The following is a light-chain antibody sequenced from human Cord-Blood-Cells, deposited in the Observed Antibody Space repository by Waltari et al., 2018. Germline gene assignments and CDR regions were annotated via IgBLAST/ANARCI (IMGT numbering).Light chain of an antibody. Sequence: EFVLTPYPATLSLSPGESATRSCRASQSVTSYLAWYQQKPGQAPRLLIYDGSNRATGIPARFSVSGPGTDFTLTISSREPEDFAVYYCQQRSNWPYTFGQRTKREIK. CDR2: DGS. J-gene: IGKJ2*01. CDR1: QSVTSY. CDR3: QQRSNWPYT. V-gene: IGKV3D-11*02.